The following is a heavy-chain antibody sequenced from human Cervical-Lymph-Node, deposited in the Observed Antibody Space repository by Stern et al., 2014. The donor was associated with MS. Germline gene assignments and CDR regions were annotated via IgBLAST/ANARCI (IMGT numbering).Heavy chain of an antibody. CDR1: GGTFSRYA. J-gene: IGHJ4*02. Sequence: VQLVESGAEVKKPGSSVKVSCKASGGTFSRYAISWVRQAPGQGLEWMGGIIPIFGRANYAQNFQDRVTITADESTSTAYMELSSLRSEDTAIYYCARGWSYEILTGYSYWGQGTLVTVSS. CDR2: IIPIFGRA. CDR3: ARGWSYEILTGYSY. V-gene: IGHV1-69*01. D-gene: IGHD3-9*01.